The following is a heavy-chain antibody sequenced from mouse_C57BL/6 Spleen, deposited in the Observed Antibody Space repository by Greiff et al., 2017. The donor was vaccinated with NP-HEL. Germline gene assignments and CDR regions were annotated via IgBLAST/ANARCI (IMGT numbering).Heavy chain of an antibody. CDR2: MNPNNGGT. CDR3: AIPGDGYAFAY. J-gene: IGHJ3*01. D-gene: IGHD2-2*01. Sequence: DVKLQESGPELVKPGASVKIPCKASGYTFTDYNMDRVKQSHGKSLEWIGDMNPNNGGTSYNQKFKGKATLTVYKSSSTAYMDRRSLTSEDTAVDYCAIPGDGYAFAYWGQGTLVTVTA. V-gene: IGHV1-18*01. CDR1: GYTFTDYN.